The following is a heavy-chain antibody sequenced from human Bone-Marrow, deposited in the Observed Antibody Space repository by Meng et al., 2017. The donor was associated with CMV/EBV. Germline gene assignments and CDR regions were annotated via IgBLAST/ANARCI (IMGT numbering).Heavy chain of an antibody. CDR1: GFTFSSYS. CDR3: ARECIGLVYGMDV. V-gene: IGHV3-21*04. J-gene: IGHJ6*02. Sequence: GGSLRLSCAASGFTFSSYSMNWVRQAPGKGLEWVSSISSSSSYIYYADSVKGRFTISRDNAKNSLYLQMNSLRAEDTAVYYCARECIGLVYGMDVWGQGTTVTVSS. CDR2: ISSSSSYI. D-gene: IGHD2-21*01.